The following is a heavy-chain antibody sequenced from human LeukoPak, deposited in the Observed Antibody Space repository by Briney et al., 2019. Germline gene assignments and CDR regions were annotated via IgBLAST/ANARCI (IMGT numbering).Heavy chain of an antibody. CDR1: GYTFTGYY. V-gene: IGHV1-2*02. Sequence: ASVKVSCKASGYTFTGYYMHWVRQAPGQGLEWMGWINPNSGGTTYAQKFQGRVTMTRDTSISTAYMELSRLRSDDTAVYYCARDLNLYSSSSPSDYWGQGTLVTVSS. D-gene: IGHD6-6*01. J-gene: IGHJ4*02. CDR2: INPNSGGT. CDR3: ARDLNLYSSSSPSDY.